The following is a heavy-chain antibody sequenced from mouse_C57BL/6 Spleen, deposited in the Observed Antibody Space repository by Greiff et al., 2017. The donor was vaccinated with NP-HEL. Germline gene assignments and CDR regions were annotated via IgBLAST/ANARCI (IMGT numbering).Heavy chain of an antibody. V-gene: IGHV5-6*01. Sequence: EVQRVESGGDLVKPGGSLKLSCAASGFTFSSYGMSWVRQTPDKRLEWVATISSGGSYTYYPDSVKGRFTISRDNAKNTLYLQMSSLKSEDTAMYYCAREGSSGGFAYWGQGTLVTVSA. CDR1: GFTFSSYG. CDR2: ISSGGSYT. CDR3: AREGSSGGFAY. D-gene: IGHD3-2*02. J-gene: IGHJ3*01.